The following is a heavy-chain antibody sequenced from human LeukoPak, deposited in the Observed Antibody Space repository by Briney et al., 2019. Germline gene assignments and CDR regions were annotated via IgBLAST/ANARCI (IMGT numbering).Heavy chain of an antibody. Sequence: SVKVSCKAPGDTFGSYAISWVRQAPGQGLEWMGRIIPILGIANYAQKFQGRVTITADKSTSTAYMELSSLRSEDTAVYYCAKEGGDSSGYYRDYWGQGTLVTVSS. D-gene: IGHD3-22*01. J-gene: IGHJ4*02. CDR1: GDTFGSYA. V-gene: IGHV1-69*04. CDR3: AKEGGDSSGYYRDY. CDR2: IIPILGIA.